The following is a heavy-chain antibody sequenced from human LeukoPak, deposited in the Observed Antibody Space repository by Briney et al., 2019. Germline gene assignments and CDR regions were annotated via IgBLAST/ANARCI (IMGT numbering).Heavy chain of an antibody. CDR1: GFTFSSYS. CDR3: ARDNTYCSGSRCYDHFDY. D-gene: IGHD2-15*01. Sequence: GGSLRLSCAASGFTFSSYSMNWVRQAPGKGLEWVSSISSSSSYIYYADSVKGRFTISRDNAKNSLYLQMNSLRAEDTAVYYCARDNTYCSGSRCYDHFDYWGQGTLVTVSS. CDR2: ISSSSSYI. V-gene: IGHV3-21*01. J-gene: IGHJ4*02.